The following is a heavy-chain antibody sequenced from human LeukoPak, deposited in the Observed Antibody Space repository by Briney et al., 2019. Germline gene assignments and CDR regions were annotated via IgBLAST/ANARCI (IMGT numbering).Heavy chain of an antibody. CDR3: ARQVTYSSSWYDFDY. Sequence: WASVKVSCKASGGTFSSYAISWVRQAPGQGLEWMGGIIPIFGTANYAQKFQGRVTITADESTSTAYMELSRLRSDDTAVYYCARQVTYSSSWYDFDYWGQGTLVTVSS. D-gene: IGHD6-13*01. V-gene: IGHV1-69*13. CDR1: GGTFSSYA. CDR2: IIPIFGTA. J-gene: IGHJ4*01.